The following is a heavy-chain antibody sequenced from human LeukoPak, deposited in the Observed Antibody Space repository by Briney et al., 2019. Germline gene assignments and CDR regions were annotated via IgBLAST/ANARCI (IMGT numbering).Heavy chain of an antibody. J-gene: IGHJ4*02. V-gene: IGHV4-59*08. CDR1: GGIISRYY. CDR2: IYYSGST. D-gene: IGHD3-22*01. CDR3: AKNYDGSGYYLY. Sequence: SETLSLTCTVSGGIISRYYWSWIRQPPGKGLEWIGYIYYSGSTNYNPSLKSRVTISVDTAKKQFSLKLTSVTAADTAVYYCAKNYDGSGYYLYWGQGTLVTVSS.